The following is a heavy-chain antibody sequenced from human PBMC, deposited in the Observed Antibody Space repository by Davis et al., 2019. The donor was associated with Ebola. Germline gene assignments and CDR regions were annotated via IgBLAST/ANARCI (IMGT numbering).Heavy chain of an antibody. CDR3: ARTFDI. Sequence: MPSETLSLTCAVSGGSISSGGYSWSWIRQPPGEGLEWIGYIYHSGSTYYNPSLKSRVTISVDRSKNQFSLKLSSVTAADTAVYYCARTFDIWGQGTMVTVSS. CDR2: IYHSGST. V-gene: IGHV4-30-2*01. J-gene: IGHJ3*02. CDR1: GGSISSGGYS.